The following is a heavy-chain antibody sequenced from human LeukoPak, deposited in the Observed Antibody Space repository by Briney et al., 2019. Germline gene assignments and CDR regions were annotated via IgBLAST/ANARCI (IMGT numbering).Heavy chain of an antibody. D-gene: IGHD6-6*01. CDR1: GFTFSSYG. Sequence: GGSLRLSCAASGFTFSSYGMHWVRQAPGKGLEWVAVIWYDGSNKYYADSVKGRFTISRDNSKNTLYLQMNSLRAEDTAVYYCARDSRQLVKAFDIWGQGTMVTVSS. CDR2: IWYDGSNK. J-gene: IGHJ3*02. V-gene: IGHV3-33*01. CDR3: ARDSRQLVKAFDI.